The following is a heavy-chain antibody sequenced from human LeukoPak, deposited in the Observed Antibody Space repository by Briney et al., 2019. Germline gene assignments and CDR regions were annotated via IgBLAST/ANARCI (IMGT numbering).Heavy chain of an antibody. CDR2: INHSGST. J-gene: IGHJ3*02. Sequence: SETLSLTCAVYGGSFSGYYWSWIRQPPGKGLEWVGEINHSGSTNYNPSLKSRVTISVDTSKNQFSLKLSSVTAADTAVYYCARAQSGARGAFDIWGQGTMVTVSS. CDR3: ARAQSGARGAFDI. D-gene: IGHD3-10*01. V-gene: IGHV4-34*01. CDR1: GGSFSGYY.